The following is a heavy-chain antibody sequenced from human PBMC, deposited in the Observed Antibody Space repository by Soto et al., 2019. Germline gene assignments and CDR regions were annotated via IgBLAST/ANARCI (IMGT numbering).Heavy chain of an antibody. D-gene: IGHD3-22*01. Sequence: PXESLTISGRTSGDKFTSSWIALVRQKPGKGLEWMGIIFPSDSDTRYSPSFQGQVTISADRSTSTVFPQWASLKASDTAVYFCARKDKSGYFNWFDPWGQGTLVTVSS. CDR2: IFPSDSDT. CDR1: GDKFTSSW. V-gene: IGHV5-51*01. CDR3: ARKDKSGYFNWFDP. J-gene: IGHJ5*02.